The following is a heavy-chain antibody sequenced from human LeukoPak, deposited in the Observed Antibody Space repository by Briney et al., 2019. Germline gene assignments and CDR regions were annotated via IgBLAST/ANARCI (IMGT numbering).Heavy chain of an antibody. CDR1: GGTFSSYA. Sequence: SVKVSCKASGGTFSSYAISWVRQAPGQGLEWMGGIIPIFGTANYAQKSQGRVTITADESTSTAYMELSSLRSEDTAVYYCARRIAARRGVDWFDPWGQGTLVTVSS. CDR2: IIPIFGTA. V-gene: IGHV1-69*13. CDR3: ARRIAARRGVDWFDP. D-gene: IGHD6-6*01. J-gene: IGHJ5*02.